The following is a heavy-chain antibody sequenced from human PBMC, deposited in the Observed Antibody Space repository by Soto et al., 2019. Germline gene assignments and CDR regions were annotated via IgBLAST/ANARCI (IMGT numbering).Heavy chain of an antibody. J-gene: IGHJ4*02. CDR1: GFTFSSYG. Sequence: QVQLVESGGGVVQPGRSLRLSCAASGFTFSSYGMHWVRQAPGKGLEWVAAISYDGSNKYYADSVKGRFTISRDNSKNTLYLQMNSLRAEDTAVYYCAKTDRKVVPAAIVDYWGQGTLVTVSS. CDR3: AKTDRKVVPAAIVDY. D-gene: IGHD2-2*01. V-gene: IGHV3-30*18. CDR2: ISYDGSNK.